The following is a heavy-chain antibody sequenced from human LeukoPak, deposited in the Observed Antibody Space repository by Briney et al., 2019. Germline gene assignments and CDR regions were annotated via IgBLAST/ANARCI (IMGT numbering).Heavy chain of an antibody. V-gene: IGHV1-8*03. CDR2: MNPNSGNT. J-gene: IGHJ6*03. CDR1: GYTFTSYD. D-gene: IGHD1-26*01. CDR3: ARDRVGATLVGRRENYYYMDV. Sequence: ASVKVSCKASGYTFTSYDINWVRQATGQGLEWMGWMNPNSGNTGYAQKFQGRVTITRNTSISTAYMELSSLRSEDTAVYYCARDRVGATLVGRRENYYYMDVWGKGTTVTVSS.